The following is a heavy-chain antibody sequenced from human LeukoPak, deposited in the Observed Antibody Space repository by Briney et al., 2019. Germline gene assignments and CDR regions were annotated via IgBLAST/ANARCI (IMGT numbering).Heavy chain of an antibody. V-gene: IGHV3-30*04. D-gene: IGHD3-22*01. CDR3: ASAYYDQRFDY. CDR2: ISYDGSNK. Sequence: GRSLRLSCAASGFTFSSYAMHWVRQAPGKGLEWVAVISYDGSNKYYADSVKGRFTISRDNSKNTLYLQMNSLRAEDTAVYYCASAYYDQRFDYWGQGTLVTVSS. J-gene: IGHJ4*02. CDR1: GFTFSSYA.